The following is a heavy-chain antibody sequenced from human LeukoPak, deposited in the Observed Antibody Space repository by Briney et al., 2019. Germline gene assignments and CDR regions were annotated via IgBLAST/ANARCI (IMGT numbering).Heavy chain of an antibody. J-gene: IGHJ4*02. Sequence: GGSLRLSCAASGFTFSSYEMNWVRQAPGKGLEWVSYISSSGSTIYYADSVKGRFTISRDNAKNSLYLQINSLRAEDTAVYYCAREGGGYSYGYGPELDYWGQETLVTVSS. V-gene: IGHV3-48*03. CDR2: ISSSGSTI. CDR3: AREGGGYSYGYGPELDY. CDR1: GFTFSSYE. D-gene: IGHD5-18*01.